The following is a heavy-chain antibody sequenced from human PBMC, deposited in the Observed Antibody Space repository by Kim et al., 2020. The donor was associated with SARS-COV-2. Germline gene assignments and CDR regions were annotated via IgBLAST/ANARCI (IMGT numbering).Heavy chain of an antibody. CDR3: ASSMVYGVISAFDL. CDR2: INTNTGKP. J-gene: IGHJ3*01. V-gene: IGHV7-4-1*02. D-gene: IGHD3-10*01. CDR1: GNTFSSYA. Sequence: ASVQVSCKASGNTFSSYAMNWVRQAPGQGLEWMGWINTNTGKPAYAQGFTGRFVFSLDTSVSTTYLQISSLKSEDTAVYYCASSMVYGVISAFDLWGQGTMVTVSS.